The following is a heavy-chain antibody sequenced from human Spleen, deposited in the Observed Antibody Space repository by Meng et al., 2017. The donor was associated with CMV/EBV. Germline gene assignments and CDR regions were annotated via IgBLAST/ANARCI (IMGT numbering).Heavy chain of an antibody. Sequence: GESLKISCAASGFTVSSYYMAWVRQAPGKGLEWVSGIYGDGRTYYADFVKGRFTTSRDDSKNTVFLQMDSLRAEDSAVYSCASGPFKNWGQGTLVTVSS. CDR1: GFTVSSYY. CDR3: ASGPFKN. V-gene: IGHV3-53*01. J-gene: IGHJ4*02. CDR2: IYGDGRT.